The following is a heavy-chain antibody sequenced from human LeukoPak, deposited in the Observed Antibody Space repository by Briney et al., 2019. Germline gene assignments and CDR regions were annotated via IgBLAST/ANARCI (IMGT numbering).Heavy chain of an antibody. V-gene: IGHV3-30*03. CDR2: ISYDGSNK. J-gene: IGHJ3*01. CDR1: GFTFSSYG. CDR3: TRDGYADSATDGFDV. Sequence: GGSLRLSCAASGFTFSSYGMHWVRQAPGKGLEWVAVISYDGSNKYYADSVKGRFTISRDNAKNSLYLQLNSLRAEDTAVYYCTRDGYADSATDGFDVWGQGTMVTVSS. D-gene: IGHD4-17*01.